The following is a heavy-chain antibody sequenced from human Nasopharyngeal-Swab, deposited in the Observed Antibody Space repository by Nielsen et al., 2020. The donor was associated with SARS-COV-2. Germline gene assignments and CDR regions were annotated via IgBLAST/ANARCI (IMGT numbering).Heavy chain of an antibody. CDR1: GFTFSSYA. D-gene: IGHD1-1*01. V-gene: IGHV3-30-3*01. J-gene: IGHJ4*02. CDR2: ISYDGSNK. Sequence: GGSLRLSCAASGFTFSSYAMHWVRQAPGKGLEWVAVISYDGSNKYYADSVKGRFTISRDNSKNTLYLQMNSLRAEDTAVYYCARDWTTGTTHYFDYWGQGTLVTVSS. CDR3: ARDWTTGTTHYFDY.